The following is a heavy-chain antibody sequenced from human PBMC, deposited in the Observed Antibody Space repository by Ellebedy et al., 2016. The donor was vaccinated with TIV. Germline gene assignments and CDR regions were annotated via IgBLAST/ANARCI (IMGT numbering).Heavy chain of an antibody. D-gene: IGHD1-14*01. J-gene: IGHJ6*02. V-gene: IGHV3-49*03. CDR3: TRDKPRRGMDV. CDR1: GFTFGDYA. Sequence: PGGSLRLSCTASGFTFGDYAMSWFRQAPGKGLEWVGFISSKAYGGTTEYAASVKGKFTSSRDDSKSIAHLQMNSLKTEDTAVYYFTRDKPRRGMDVWGQGTTVIVSS. CDR2: ISSKAYGGTT.